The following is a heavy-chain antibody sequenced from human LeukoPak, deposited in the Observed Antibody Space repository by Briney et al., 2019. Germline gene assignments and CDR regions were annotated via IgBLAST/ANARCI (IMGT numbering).Heavy chain of an antibody. Sequence: ASVKVSCKASGYTFTSYGISWVRQAPGQGLEWMGWISAYNGNTNYAQKLQGRVTMTTDTSTSTAYMELRSLRSDDTAVYYCARGGSGWYFGGNGPLDYWGQGTLVTVSS. J-gene: IGHJ4*02. D-gene: IGHD6-19*01. CDR3: ARGGSGWYFGGNGPLDY. CDR1: GYTFTSYG. V-gene: IGHV1-18*01. CDR2: ISAYNGNT.